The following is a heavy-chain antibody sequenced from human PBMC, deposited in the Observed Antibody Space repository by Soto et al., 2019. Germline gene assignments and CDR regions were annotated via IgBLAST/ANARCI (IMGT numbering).Heavy chain of an antibody. CDR2: IYYSGST. CDR3: ARGTAANDAFDI. V-gene: IGHV4-59*08. CDR1: GASMSGYY. D-gene: IGHD1-1*01. J-gene: IGHJ3*02. Sequence: SETLSLTCTVSGASMSGYYWSWIRQPPGKGLEWIGYIYYSGSTNYNPSLKSRVTISVDTSKNQFSLKLSSVTAADTAVYYCARGTAANDAFDIWGQGTMVTVSS.